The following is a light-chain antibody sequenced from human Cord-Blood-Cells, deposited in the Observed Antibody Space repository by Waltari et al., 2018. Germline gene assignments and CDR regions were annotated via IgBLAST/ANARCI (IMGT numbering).Light chain of an antibody. J-gene: IGLJ3*02. CDR3: QSYDSSNWV. V-gene: IGLV6-57*01. CDR2: EDN. Sequence: NFMLTQPHSVSKSPGKTVTISCTRSSGSIASNYVQWYQQRPGSSPTTVIYEDNQRPSGVPDRFAGSIDSFSNSASLTISGLKTEDEADYYCQSYDSSNWVFGGGTKLTVL. CDR1: SGSIASNY.